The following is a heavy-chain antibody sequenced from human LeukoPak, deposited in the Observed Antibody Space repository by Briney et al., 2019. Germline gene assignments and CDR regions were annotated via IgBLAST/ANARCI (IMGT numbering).Heavy chain of an antibody. CDR2: ISSSSSYI. Sequence: GGSLRLSCAASGFTFSSYSMNWVRQAPGKGLEWVSSISSSSSYIYSADSVKGRFTISRDNAKNSLFLQMNSLSAEDTAVYYCGRAGPVTKDHFIDVWGKGTTVTVSS. CDR3: GRAGPVTKDHFIDV. J-gene: IGHJ6*03. CDR1: GFTFSSYS. V-gene: IGHV3-21*01. D-gene: IGHD2-2*01.